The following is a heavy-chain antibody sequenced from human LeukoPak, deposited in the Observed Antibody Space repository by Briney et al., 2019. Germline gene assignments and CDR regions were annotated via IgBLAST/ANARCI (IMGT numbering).Heavy chain of an antibody. CDR3: ARDNGEWFPTPNDAFDI. V-gene: IGHV1-69*13. J-gene: IGHJ3*02. Sequence: SVKVSCKASGGTFISYAISWVRQAPGQGLEWMGGIIPIFGTANYAQKFQGRVTITADESTSTAYMELSSLRSEDTAVYYCARDNGEWFPTPNDAFDIWGQGTMVTVSS. D-gene: IGHD3-3*01. CDR1: GGTFISYA. CDR2: IIPIFGTA.